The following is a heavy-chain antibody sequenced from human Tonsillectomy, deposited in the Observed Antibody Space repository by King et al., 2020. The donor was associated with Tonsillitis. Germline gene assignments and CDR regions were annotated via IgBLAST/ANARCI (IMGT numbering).Heavy chain of an antibody. CDR2: INPNSGDS. CDR1: GYSFTAYY. D-gene: IGHD3-10*01. V-gene: IGHV1-2*02. CDR3: ARRSYGSGSFFNFHFDS. Sequence: VQLVESGAEVKRPGASVRVPCKTSGYSFTAYYIHWVRLAPGQGPEWMGSINPNSGDSNPAQKFQGRVTMTRDTSISTAYLERSRLRSDDTAVYYCARRSYGSGSFFNFHFDSWGQGTLVSVSS. J-gene: IGHJ4*02.